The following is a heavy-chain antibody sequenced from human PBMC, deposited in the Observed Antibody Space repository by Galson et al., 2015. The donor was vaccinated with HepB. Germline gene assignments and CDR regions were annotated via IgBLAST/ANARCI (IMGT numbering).Heavy chain of an antibody. V-gene: IGHV7-4-1*02. Sequence: SVKVSCKASGYTFTSYAMNWLRQAPGQGLEWMGWINTNTGNPTYAQGFTGRFVFSLDTAVSTTYLQINSLKTEDTAVYYCARTYIAVAGRCFDYWGQGTLVTVSS. J-gene: IGHJ4*02. CDR3: ARTYIAVAGRCFDY. CDR2: INTNTGNP. D-gene: IGHD6-19*01. CDR1: GYTFTSYA.